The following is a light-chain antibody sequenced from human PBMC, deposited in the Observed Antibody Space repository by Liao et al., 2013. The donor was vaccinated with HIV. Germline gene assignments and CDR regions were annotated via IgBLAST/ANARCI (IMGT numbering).Light chain of an antibody. CDR1: QLGDKY. CDR2: QDK. V-gene: IGLV3-1*01. Sequence: SYDLTQPPSVSVSPGQTATITCSGDQLGDKYTTWYQQRPGQSPAVVIYQDKKRPSGIPERFSGSNSGNTATLIISGTQAMDEADYYCQAWDSNTAVFGTGTKVTVL. J-gene: IGLJ1*01. CDR3: QAWDSNTAV.